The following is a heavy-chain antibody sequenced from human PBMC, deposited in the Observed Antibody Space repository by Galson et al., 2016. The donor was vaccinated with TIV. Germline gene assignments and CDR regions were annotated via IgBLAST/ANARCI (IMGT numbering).Heavy chain of an antibody. Sequence: VSCKASGYPFTAYYIHWVRQAPGQGPEWMGWINPNGDDTNYAQRFQGRVSMTRDTSISTAYMELSRLRSDDTAVFFCARGFNYGFDFYYGMDVWGQGTTVTVSS. D-gene: IGHD5-18*01. CDR2: INPNGDDT. CDR3: ARGFNYGFDFYYGMDV. J-gene: IGHJ6*02. V-gene: IGHV1-2*02. CDR1: GYPFTAYY.